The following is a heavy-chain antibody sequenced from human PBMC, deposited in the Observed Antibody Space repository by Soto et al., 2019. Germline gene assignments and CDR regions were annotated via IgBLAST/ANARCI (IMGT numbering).Heavy chain of an antibody. CDR1: GFTFSSYG. CDR2: IWYDGSNK. CDR3: ARGKSNYKYYYYYYGMDV. J-gene: IGHJ6*02. V-gene: IGHV3-33*01. Sequence: GGSLRLSCAASGFTFSSYGMHWVRQAPGKGLEWVAVIWYDGSNKYYADSVKGRFTISRDNSKNTLYLQMNSLRAEDTAVYYCARGKSNYKYYYYYYGMDVWGQGTTVTVSS. D-gene: IGHD4-4*01.